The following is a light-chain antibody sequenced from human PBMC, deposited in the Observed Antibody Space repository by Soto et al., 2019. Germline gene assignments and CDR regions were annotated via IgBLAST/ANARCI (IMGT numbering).Light chain of an antibody. CDR3: QQYGSSPPPIT. V-gene: IGKV3-20*01. CDR1: QSVSSSY. J-gene: IGKJ5*01. Sequence: EIVLTPSPGTLSLSPGERATLSCRASQSVSSSYLAWYQQKPGQAPRLLIYGASSRATGIPDRFSGSGSGTDFTLTISRLEPEDFAVYYCQQYGSSPPPITFGQGTRLEIK. CDR2: GAS.